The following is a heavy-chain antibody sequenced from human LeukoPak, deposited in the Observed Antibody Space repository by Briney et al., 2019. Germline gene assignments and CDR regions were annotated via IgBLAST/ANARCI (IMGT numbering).Heavy chain of an antibody. CDR1: GESSFSSYY. D-gene: IGHD3-22*01. V-gene: IGHV4-34*01. CDR3: SRQVVGNDY. J-gene: IGHJ4*02. CDR2: INHSGYT. Sequence: SETLSLTCAVYGESSFSSYYWSWIRQPPGGALEWIGEINHSGYTNYNPSLKSRVTLSIDTSKNQFSLRLNSVTAADTAVYYCSRQVVGNDYWGQGTLVTVSS.